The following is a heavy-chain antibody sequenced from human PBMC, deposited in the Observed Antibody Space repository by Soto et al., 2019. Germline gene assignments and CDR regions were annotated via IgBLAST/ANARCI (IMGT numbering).Heavy chain of an antibody. D-gene: IGHD2-8*01. CDR2: INPNSGET. CDR1: GYIFTGHY. V-gene: IGHV1-2*02. CDR3: ARGGTLQVGTKIPFEI. J-gene: IGHJ3*02. Sequence: QVQMVQSGAEVKKPGASMKVSCKASGYIFTGHYLHWLRQAPGQGLEWMGWINPNSGETHHAQKFQGRVTMTRDTSINTAYMDLNSLISDDTAVYYCARGGTLQVGTKIPFEIWGQGTMLTVSS.